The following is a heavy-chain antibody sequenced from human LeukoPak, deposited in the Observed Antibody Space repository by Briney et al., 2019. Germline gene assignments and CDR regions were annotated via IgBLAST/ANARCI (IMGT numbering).Heavy chain of an antibody. D-gene: IGHD3-10*01. CDR2: IYPGDSDT. V-gene: IGHV5-51*01. CDR3: ARNHASGVWFGELLFDY. Sequence: GESLKISCKGSGYSFTSYWIGWVRQMPGKGLEWMGIIYPGDSDTRYSPSFQGQVTISPDKSISTAYLQWSSLKASDTAMYYCARNHASGVWFGELLFDYWGQGTLVTVSS. CDR1: GYSFTSYW. J-gene: IGHJ4*02.